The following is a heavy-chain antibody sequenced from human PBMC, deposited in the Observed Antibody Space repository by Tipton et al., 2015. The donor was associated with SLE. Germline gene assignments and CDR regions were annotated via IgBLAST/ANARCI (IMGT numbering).Heavy chain of an antibody. D-gene: IGHD2-2*01. V-gene: IGHV4-38-2*01. J-gene: IGHJ5*02. CDR1: GYSISSGYY. CDR2: IYYSGST. CDR3: ARVGSTNWFDP. Sequence: TLSLTCAVSGYSISSGYYWGWIRQPPGKGLEWIGNIYYSGSTYYNPSLKSRVTISVDTSKNQFSLKLSSVTAADTAVYYCARVGSTNWFDPWGQGTLVTVSS.